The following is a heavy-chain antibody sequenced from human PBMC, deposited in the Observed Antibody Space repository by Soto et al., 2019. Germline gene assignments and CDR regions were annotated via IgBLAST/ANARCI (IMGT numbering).Heavy chain of an antibody. J-gene: IGHJ4*02. V-gene: IGHV3-23*01. Sequence: GGSLRLSCAASGFTFSSYAMSWVRQAPGKGLEWVSAISGSGGSTYYADSVKGRFTISRDNSKNTLYLQMNSLRAEDTAVYYCAKQFRYRVAGSNIDYWGQGTLVTVSS. D-gene: IGHD6-19*01. CDR2: ISGSGGST. CDR1: GFTFSSYA. CDR3: AKQFRYRVAGSNIDY.